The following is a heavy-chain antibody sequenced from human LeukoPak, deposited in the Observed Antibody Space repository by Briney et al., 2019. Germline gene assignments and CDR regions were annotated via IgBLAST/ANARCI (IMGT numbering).Heavy chain of an antibody. CDR2: ISGSGGST. D-gene: IGHD4-17*01. Sequence: GGSLRLSCAASGFTFSSYGMSWVRQAPGKGLEWVSAISGSGGSTYYADSVKGRFTISRDNSKNTLYLQMNSLRAEDTAVYYCAKSYGAKRNYYYYMDVWGKGTTVTISS. V-gene: IGHV3-23*01. J-gene: IGHJ6*03. CDR1: GFTFSSYG. CDR3: AKSYGAKRNYYYYMDV.